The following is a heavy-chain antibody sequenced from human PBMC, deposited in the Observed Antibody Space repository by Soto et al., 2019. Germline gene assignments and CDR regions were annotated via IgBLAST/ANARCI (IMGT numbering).Heavy chain of an antibody. Sequence: WETLSLTCTVSGGSISSSSYYWGWIRQPQGKGLEWIGNIYYSGSTYYNPSLKSRVTISVDTSKNQFSLKLSSVTAADTAVYYCARLTSRQIPNNYYWYIHVWGKGSTVNVSS. CDR3: ARLTSRQIPNNYYWYIHV. CDR2: IYYSGST. J-gene: IGHJ6*03. CDR1: GGSISSSSYY. V-gene: IGHV4-39*01. D-gene: IGHD2-2*02.